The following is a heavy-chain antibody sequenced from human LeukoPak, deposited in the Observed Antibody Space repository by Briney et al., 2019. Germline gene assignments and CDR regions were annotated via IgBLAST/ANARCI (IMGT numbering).Heavy chain of an antibody. CDR3: ARDRVVGRGKFMITFGGVKFLDY. D-gene: IGHD3-16*01. CDR1: GGSFSGYY. CDR2: INHSGST. V-gene: IGHV4-34*01. Sequence: SETLSLTCAVYGGSFSGYYWSWIRQPPGKGLEWIGEINHSGSTNYNPSLKSRVTISVDTSKNQFSLKLSSVTAEDTAVYYCARDRVVGRGKFMITFGGVKFLDYWGQGTLVTVSS. J-gene: IGHJ4*02.